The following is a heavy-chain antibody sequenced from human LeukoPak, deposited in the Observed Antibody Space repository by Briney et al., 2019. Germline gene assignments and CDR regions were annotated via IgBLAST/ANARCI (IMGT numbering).Heavy chain of an antibody. Sequence: PSETLSLTCTVSGGSISGYYWSWIRQPPGKGLECIGYIYYSGSTNYNPSLKSRVTIPVDTSKNQFSLKLTSVTAADTAVYYCATRLHYYYDTSPSFFDIWGQGTMVTVSS. V-gene: IGHV4-59*08. CDR3: ATRLHYYYDTSPSFFDI. CDR2: IYYSGST. CDR1: GGSISGYY. D-gene: IGHD3-22*01. J-gene: IGHJ3*02.